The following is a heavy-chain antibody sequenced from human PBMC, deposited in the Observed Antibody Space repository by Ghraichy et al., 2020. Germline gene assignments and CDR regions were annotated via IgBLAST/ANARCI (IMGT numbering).Heavy chain of an antibody. J-gene: IGHJ4*02. V-gene: IGHV4-59*08. CDR3: AARSGSYSEGYYFDY. CDR2: IYYSGST. Sequence: SETLSLTCTVSGGSISSYYWSWIRQPPGKGLEWIGYIYYSGSTNYNPSLKSRVTISVDTSKNQFSLKLSSVTAADTAVYYCAARSGSYSEGYYFDYWGQGTLVTVSS. D-gene: IGHD3-10*01. CDR1: GGSISSYY.